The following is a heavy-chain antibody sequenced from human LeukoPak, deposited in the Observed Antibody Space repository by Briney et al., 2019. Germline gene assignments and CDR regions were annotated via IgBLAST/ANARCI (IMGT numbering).Heavy chain of an antibody. CDR3: ARGENDSQYYDFWSGYFDY. V-gene: IGHV4-30-4*01. CDR2: IYYSGNT. D-gene: IGHD3-3*01. Sequence: SETLSLTCTVSGGSISSGDYYWSWIRQPPGKGLEWIGYIYYSGNTYYNPSLKSRVTISVDTSKNQFSLKLSSVTAADTAVYYCARGENDSQYYDFWSGYFDYWGQGTLVTVSS. CDR1: GGSISSGDYY. J-gene: IGHJ4*02.